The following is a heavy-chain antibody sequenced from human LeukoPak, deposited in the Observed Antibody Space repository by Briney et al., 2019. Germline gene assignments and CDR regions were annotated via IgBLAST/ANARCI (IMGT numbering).Heavy chain of an antibody. J-gene: IGHJ6*03. CDR1: GGSISSYY. CDR3: TRGSIAYYYMDV. V-gene: IGHV4-59*01. D-gene: IGHD3-22*01. CDR2: IYYSGST. Sequence: SETLSLTCTVSGGSISSYYWSWIRQPPGKGLEGIGNIYYSGSTNYNPSLKSRVTISVDTSKNQFSLKLSSVTAADTAVYYCTRGSIAYYYMDVWGKGTTVTISS.